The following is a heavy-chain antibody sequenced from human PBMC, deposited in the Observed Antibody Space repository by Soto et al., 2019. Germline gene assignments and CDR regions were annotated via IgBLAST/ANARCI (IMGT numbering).Heavy chain of an antibody. CDR2: ISGSGSST. J-gene: IGHJ3*02. CDR3: ARRSPSWAFDI. CDR1: GFTFSSYA. D-gene: IGHD2-15*01. V-gene: IGHV3-23*01. Sequence: EVQLLESGGGLVQPGGSLRLSCAASGFTFSSYAMTWVRQAPGKGLEWVSVISGSGSSTYNADSVKGRFTISRDNSKNTLYLQMSSLRAEDTAVDYCARRSPSWAFDIWGQGTMVTVSS.